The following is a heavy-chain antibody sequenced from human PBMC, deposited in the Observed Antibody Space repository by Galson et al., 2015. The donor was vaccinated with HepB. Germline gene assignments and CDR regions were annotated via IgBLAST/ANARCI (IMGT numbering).Heavy chain of an antibody. D-gene: IGHD3-22*01. CDR1: GFTFSRYA. CDR2: ISFDGSNK. J-gene: IGHJ4*02. CDR3: AKDKRRSGYDYVDH. V-gene: IGHV3-30*18. Sequence: SLRLSCAASGFTFSRYAMHWVRPAPGKGLEWVAVISFDGSNKYYADSVKGRFTISRDNSKNTLYLQMNSLRAEDTALYYCAKDKRRSGYDYVDHWGQGTLVTVST.